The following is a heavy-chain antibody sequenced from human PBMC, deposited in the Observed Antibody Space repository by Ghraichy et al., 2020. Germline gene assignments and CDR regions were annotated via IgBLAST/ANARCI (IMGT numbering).Heavy chain of an antibody. J-gene: IGHJ4*02. Sequence: GESLNISCAASGFTFSSYAMHWVRQAPGKGLEWVAVISYDGSNKYYADSAKGRFTISRDNSKNTLYLQMNSLRAEDTAVYYCARGPSGAARSGGPDDYWGQGTLVTVSS. V-gene: IGHV3-30*04. CDR1: GFTFSSYA. CDR2: ISYDGSNK. D-gene: IGHD6-6*01. CDR3: ARGPSGAARSGGPDDY.